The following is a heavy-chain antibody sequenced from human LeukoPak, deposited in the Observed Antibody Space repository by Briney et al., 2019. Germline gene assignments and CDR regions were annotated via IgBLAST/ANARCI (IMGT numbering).Heavy chain of an antibody. J-gene: IGHJ4*02. CDR1: GGSISSYY. CDR3: AVGGGFWSGYWTPAIDY. V-gene: IGHV4-59*01. CDR2: IYYSGST. Sequence: SETLSLTCTVSGGSISSYYWSWIRQPPGKGLEWIGYIYYSGSTNYNPSLKSRVTISVDTSKNQFSLKLTSVTAADTAVYYCAVGGGFWSGYWTPAIDYWGQGTLVTVSS. D-gene: IGHD3-3*01.